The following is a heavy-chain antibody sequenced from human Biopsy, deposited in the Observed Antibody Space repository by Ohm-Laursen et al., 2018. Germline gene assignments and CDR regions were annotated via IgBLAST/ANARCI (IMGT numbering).Heavy chain of an antibody. CDR3: AKGGYCTTSSCYMDLDY. Sequence: GSLRLSCSASGFTFSDYAMNWVRQAPGKGLEWVSTISGRAANTYYADSVRGRFTVSRDGSKSTLYLQMSSLSAEDTAFYYCAKGGYCTTSSCYMDLDYWGQGTLVTVSS. CDR1: GFTFSDYA. J-gene: IGHJ4*02. CDR2: ISGRAANT. V-gene: IGHV3-23*01. D-gene: IGHD2-2*02.